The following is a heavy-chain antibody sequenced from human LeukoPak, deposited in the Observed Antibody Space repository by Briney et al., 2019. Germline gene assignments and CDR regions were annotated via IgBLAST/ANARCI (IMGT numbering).Heavy chain of an antibody. CDR3: ARRGGYGATYFDY. D-gene: IGHD1-26*01. Sequence: SETLSLTWTVSGGSISSYYWSWIRQPPAKGLEWIGYIYYSGSTNYNPSLKSRVTISVDTSKNQFSLKLSSVTAADTAVYYCARRGGYGATYFDYWGQGTLVTVSS. J-gene: IGHJ4*02. CDR2: IYYSGST. CDR1: GGSISSYY. V-gene: IGHV4-59*01.